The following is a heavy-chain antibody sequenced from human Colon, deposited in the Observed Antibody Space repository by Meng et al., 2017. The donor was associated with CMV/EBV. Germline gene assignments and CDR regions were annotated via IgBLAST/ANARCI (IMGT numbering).Heavy chain of an antibody. D-gene: IGHD1-26*01. V-gene: IGHV4-39*07. CDR1: GDPISSGSHS. CDR3: ARDLTNKWFYY. CDR2: MYFSGIA. J-gene: IGHJ4*02. Sequence: LQEEGPGPVDAAAHLHLIFTASGDPISSGSHSLAWSRQPPVKRLEVIGSMYFSGIADYNPSLKSRVPISLHATQKQFSLRLTSVTAADSAVYFCARDLTNKWFYYWGQGTLVTVSS.